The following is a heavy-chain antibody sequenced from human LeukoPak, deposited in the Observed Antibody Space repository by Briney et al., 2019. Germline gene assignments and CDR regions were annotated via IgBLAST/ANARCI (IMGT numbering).Heavy chain of an antibody. D-gene: IGHD2-8*02. CDR3: AKDSSYWLLRNDAFDI. V-gene: IGHV3-23*01. CDR2: ISYTGADT. J-gene: IGHJ3*02. CDR1: GFTFSSYP. Sequence: PGGSLRLSCAVSGFTFSSYPMNWVRQAPGKGLEWVSAISYTGADTFYADSVKGRFTISRGNSKNTLYLQMNSLRAEDTAVYYCAKDSSYWLLRNDAFDIWGQGTMVTVSS.